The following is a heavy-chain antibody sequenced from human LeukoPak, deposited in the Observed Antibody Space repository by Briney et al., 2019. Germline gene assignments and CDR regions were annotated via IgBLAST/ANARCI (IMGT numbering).Heavy chain of an antibody. V-gene: IGHV3-30*04. J-gene: IGHJ6*02. CDR1: GFTFSKHA. Sequence: PGGSLRLSCAASGFTFSKHAMLWVRRAPGKGLEWVALISHDGGDRFYADSVKGRFTISRDNSKNTLYLQMNSLRAEDTAVYYCAKDLGDYGSGSYLRFYYYYYGMDVWGQGTTVTVSS. D-gene: IGHD3-10*01. CDR2: ISHDGGDR. CDR3: AKDLGDYGSGSYLRFYYYYYGMDV.